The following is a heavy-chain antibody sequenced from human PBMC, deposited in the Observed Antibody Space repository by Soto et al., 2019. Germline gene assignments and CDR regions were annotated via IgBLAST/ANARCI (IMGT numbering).Heavy chain of an antibody. V-gene: IGHV3-23*01. Sequence: EVHLLESGGTLMQPGGSLRLSCAASGFTFSNYAMNWVRQAPGKGLEWVSAIGRGGSTYYADSVKGRFTISRDNSKNTLYLQMNSLRGEDTAVYYCAKERLEGGTLDYWGQGTLVTVSS. CDR2: IGRGGST. CDR1: GFTFSNYA. D-gene: IGHD2-15*01. CDR3: AKERLEGGTLDY. J-gene: IGHJ4*02.